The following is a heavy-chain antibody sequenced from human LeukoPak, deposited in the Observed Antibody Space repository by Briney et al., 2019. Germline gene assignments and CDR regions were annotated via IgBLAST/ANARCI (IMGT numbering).Heavy chain of an antibody. CDR1: GYTFTSYY. Sequence: ASVKVSCKASGYTFTSYYMHWVRQAPGQGLEWVGIINPSGGSTSYAQKFQGRVTITTDESTSTAYMELSSLRSEDTAVYYCARDVGGYGDYVQNYFDYWGQGTLVTVSS. CDR3: ARDVGGYGDYVQNYFDY. D-gene: IGHD4-17*01. J-gene: IGHJ4*02. V-gene: IGHV1-46*01. CDR2: INPSGGST.